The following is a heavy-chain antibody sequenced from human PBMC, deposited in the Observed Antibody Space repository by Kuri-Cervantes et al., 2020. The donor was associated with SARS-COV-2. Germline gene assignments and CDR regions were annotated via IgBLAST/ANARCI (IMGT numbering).Heavy chain of an antibody. CDR3: ARHVRPEITIFGVVITADYFDY. V-gene: IGHV4-61*02. CDR2: IYTSGST. D-gene: IGHD3-3*01. Sequence: SETLSLTCTVSGGSISSGSYYWSWIRQPAGKGLEWIGRIYTSGSTNYNPSLRSRVTISVDKSKNQFSLKLSSATAADTAVYYCARHVRPEITIFGVVITADYFDYWGQGTLVTVSS. CDR1: GGSISSGSYY. J-gene: IGHJ4*02.